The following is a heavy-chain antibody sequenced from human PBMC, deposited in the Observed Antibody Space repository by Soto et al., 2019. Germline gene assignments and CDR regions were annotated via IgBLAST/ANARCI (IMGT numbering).Heavy chain of an antibody. J-gene: IGHJ6*02. Sequence: PGGSMRLWNAASGCTCVSYAGSWVRKDKGKGLEWVSAISGSGGSTYYADSVKGRFTISRDNSKNTLYLQMNSLRAEDTAVYYCAKGFLAAAGPPRGMDVWGQGTTVTVSS. CDR3: AKGFLAAAGPPRGMDV. D-gene: IGHD6-13*01. CDR2: ISGSGGST. V-gene: IGHV3-23*01. CDR1: GCTCVSYA.